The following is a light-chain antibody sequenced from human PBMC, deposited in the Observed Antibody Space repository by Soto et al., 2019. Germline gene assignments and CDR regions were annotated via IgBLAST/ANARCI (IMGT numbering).Light chain of an antibody. J-gene: IGKJ5*01. V-gene: IGKV2-28*01. Sequence: DLVMTQSPLSLPVTPGEPASISCRSSQSLLHSNGYNYLDWYLQKPGQSPQLLSYLGSNRASGVPDRFSGSGSGTDFTLKISRVEAEDVGVYYCMQALQTPITFGRGTRLEIK. CDR1: QSLLHSNGYNY. CDR2: LGS. CDR3: MQALQTPIT.